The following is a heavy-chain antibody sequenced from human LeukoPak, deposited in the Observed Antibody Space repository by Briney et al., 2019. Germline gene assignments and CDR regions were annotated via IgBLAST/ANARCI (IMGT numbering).Heavy chain of an antibody. D-gene: IGHD3-16*01. CDR1: GFTFSSYA. V-gene: IGHV3-23*01. J-gene: IGHJ4*02. CDR3: VRGSYGWAGTGY. CDR2: ISGSGGST. Sequence: GGSLRLSCAASGFTFSSYAMSWVRQAPGKGLEWVSAISGSGGSTYYADSVKGRFTISRDNAKNMLYLQMNSLRVDDTAVYYCVRGSYGWAGTGYWGQGTLVTVSS.